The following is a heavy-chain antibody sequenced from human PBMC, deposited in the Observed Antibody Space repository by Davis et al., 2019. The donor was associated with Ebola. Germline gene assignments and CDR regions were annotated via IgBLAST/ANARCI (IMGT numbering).Heavy chain of an antibody. V-gene: IGHV3-48*04. Sequence: GESLKISCAASGFTFSSYSMNWVRQAPGKGLEWVSYISSSSSTIYYADSVKGRFTISRDNAKNTLYLQMNSLRAEDTAVYYCARDRNDYVTAFDIWGQGTMVTVSS. CDR2: ISSSSSTI. CDR1: GFTFSSYS. J-gene: IGHJ3*02. CDR3: ARDRNDYVTAFDI. D-gene: IGHD3-16*01.